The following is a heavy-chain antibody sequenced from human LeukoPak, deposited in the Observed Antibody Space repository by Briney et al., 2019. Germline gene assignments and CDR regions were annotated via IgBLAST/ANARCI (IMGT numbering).Heavy chain of an antibody. CDR1: GGSISSYY. CDR3: ARETGYYGSGNVVAFDI. J-gene: IGHJ3*02. CDR2: IYYSGST. D-gene: IGHD3-10*01. Sequence: SETLSLTCTVSGGSISSYYWSWIRQPPGKGLEWIGYIYYSGSTNYNPSLKNRVTISVDTSKNQFSLKLSSVTAADTAVYYCARETGYYGSGNVVAFDIWGQGTMVTVSS. V-gene: IGHV4-59*01.